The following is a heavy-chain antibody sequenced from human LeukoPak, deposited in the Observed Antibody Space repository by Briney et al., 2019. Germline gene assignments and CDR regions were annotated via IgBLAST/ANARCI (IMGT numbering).Heavy chain of an antibody. CDR1: GFTFSSYW. V-gene: IGHV3-7*01. J-gene: IGHJ6*03. CDR3: ARDLFSSSWYPGIGWDYYYYYMDV. Sequence: GGSLRLSCAASGFTFSSYWMSWVRQAPGKGLEWVANIKQDGSEKYYVDSVKGRSTISRDTAKNSLYLQMNSLRAEDTAVYYCARDLFSSSWYPGIGWDYYYYYMDVWGKGTTVTVSS. CDR2: IKQDGSEK. D-gene: IGHD6-13*01.